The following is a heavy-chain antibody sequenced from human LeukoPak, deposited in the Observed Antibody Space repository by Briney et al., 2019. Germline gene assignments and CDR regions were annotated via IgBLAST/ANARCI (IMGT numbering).Heavy chain of an antibody. CDR3: ARGGTKVVSYYGY. V-gene: IGHV3-21*01. CDR2: ISSSSSYI. J-gene: IGHJ4*02. D-gene: IGHD4-23*01. Sequence: GGSLRLSCAASGVTSRSYTMKWGRQAPGKGLEWVSSISSSSSYIYYADSVKGRFTISRDNAKNSLFLQMNSLRADDTTVYYCARGGTKVVSYYGYWGQGTLVTVSS. CDR1: GVTSRSYT.